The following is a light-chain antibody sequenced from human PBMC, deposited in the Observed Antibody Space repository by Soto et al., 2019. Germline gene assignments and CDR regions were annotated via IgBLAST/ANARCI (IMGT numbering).Light chain of an antibody. CDR1: QSVSSSY. V-gene: IGKV3-20*01. CDR3: QQYGASPR. Sequence: IVLTQSPRTLSLSPGERATLSCRASQSVSSSYLAWYQHKPGQAPRLLIYGASSRATGIPDRFSGSGFETDFTLTINRLEPEDLAVYFWQQYGASPRFGQGTRLE. CDR2: GAS. J-gene: IGKJ5*01.